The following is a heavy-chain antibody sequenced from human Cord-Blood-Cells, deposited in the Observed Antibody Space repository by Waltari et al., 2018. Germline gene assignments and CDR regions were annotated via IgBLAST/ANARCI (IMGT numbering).Heavy chain of an antibody. Sequence: EVQLLESGGGLVQPGGSLRLSCAASGFPFSSYAMSWVRQAPGKGREWVSAIRGCGGNTNYADSVKGRFTISRDNSKNTLYLQMNSLRAEDTAVYYCAKGTGVDFWSGPYFDYWGQGTLVTVSS. CDR3: AKGTGVDFWSGPYFDY. CDR1: GFPFSSYA. V-gene: IGHV3-23*01. CDR2: IRGCGGNT. J-gene: IGHJ4*02. D-gene: IGHD3-3*01.